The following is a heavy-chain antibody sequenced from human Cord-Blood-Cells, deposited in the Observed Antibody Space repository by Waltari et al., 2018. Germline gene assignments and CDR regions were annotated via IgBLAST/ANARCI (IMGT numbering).Heavy chain of an antibody. CDR3: ARALRWNENWFDP. V-gene: IGHV4-4*02. D-gene: IGHD1-1*01. J-gene: IGHJ5*02. Sequence: QVQLQESGPGLVKPSGTLSLTCAVSGGSISSSNWWIGEIYHSGSTNYTPSLKSRVTISVDKSKNQFSLKLSSVTAADTAVYYCARALRWNENWFDPWGQGTLVTVSS. CDR2: IYHSGST. CDR1: GGSISSSNW.